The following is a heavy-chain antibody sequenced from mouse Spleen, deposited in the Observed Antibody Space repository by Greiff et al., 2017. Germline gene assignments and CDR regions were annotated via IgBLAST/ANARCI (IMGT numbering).Heavy chain of an antibody. CDR3: ARSRDWDGDLDF. J-gene: IGHJ2*01. CDR2: IFPTNDDS. V-gene: IGHV1-53*01. CDR1: GYIFTSYW. D-gene: IGHD4-1*01. Sequence: QVQLQQPGTELVKPGASVKLSCKASGYIFTSYWIHWVKQRPGQGLEWIGNIFPTNDDSKYNGKFKSEATLTVDKSSSTAYMQLNSLTSEDSAVYYCARSRDWDGDLDFWGQGTILTVSS.